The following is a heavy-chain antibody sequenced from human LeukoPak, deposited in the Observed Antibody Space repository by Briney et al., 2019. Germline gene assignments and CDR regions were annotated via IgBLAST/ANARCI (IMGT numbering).Heavy chain of an antibody. V-gene: IGHV3-53*01. CDR2: IYSGGST. D-gene: IGHD5-24*01. CDR3: AKEPPPSGRGRDH. J-gene: IGHJ5*02. Sequence: GGSLRLSCAASGFTFTTYYMNWVRQAPGKGLEWLSVIYSGGSTFYADSVKGRFTISRDTSRNIVYLEMNSLRGEDTAVYYCAKEPPPSGRGRDHWVQGTLVSVSP. CDR1: GFTFTTYY.